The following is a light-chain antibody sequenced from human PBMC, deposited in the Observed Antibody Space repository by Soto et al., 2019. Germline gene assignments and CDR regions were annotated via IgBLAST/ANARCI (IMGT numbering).Light chain of an antibody. Sequence: QTVVTQEASLSVSPGTTVTLTCGLSSGSVSANYYPIWYQQTPGQAPRTLIYNTNTRSSGVPDRFSGSILGNKAALTITGAPADDESDYYCVLYMGSGIWVFGGGTKLTVL. CDR1: SGSVSANYY. V-gene: IGLV8-61*01. CDR2: NTN. CDR3: VLYMGSGIWV. J-gene: IGLJ3*02.